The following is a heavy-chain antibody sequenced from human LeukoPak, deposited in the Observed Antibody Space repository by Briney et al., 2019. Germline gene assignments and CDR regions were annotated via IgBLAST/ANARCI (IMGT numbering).Heavy chain of an antibody. J-gene: IGHJ4*02. CDR3: VKGLGDYDDFRLGF. D-gene: IGHD4-17*01. CDR2: IPYDGSDK. CDR1: IFSFSTFG. V-gene: IGHV3-30*02. Sequence: PGGSLRLSCAGSIFSFSTFGFHWVRQAPGKGLEWVAFIPYDGSDKYYADSMKRRFTVSRNNSKKTQYLHMNILTVEKTAYYYCVKGLGDYDDFRLGFWGQGTLVTVSS.